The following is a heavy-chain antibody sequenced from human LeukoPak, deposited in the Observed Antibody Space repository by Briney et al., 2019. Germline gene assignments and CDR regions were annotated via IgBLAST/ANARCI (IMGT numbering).Heavy chain of an antibody. CDR3: ARERTRYSGYDFPYYFDY. Sequence: ASVKVSCKASGYTFTSYGISWVRQAPGQGLEWMEWISAYNGNTNYAQKLQGRVTMTTDTSTSTAYMELRSLRSDDTAVYYCARERTRYSGYDFPYYFDYWGQGTLVTVSS. CDR1: GYTFTSYG. D-gene: IGHD5-12*01. CDR2: ISAYNGNT. J-gene: IGHJ4*02. V-gene: IGHV1-18*01.